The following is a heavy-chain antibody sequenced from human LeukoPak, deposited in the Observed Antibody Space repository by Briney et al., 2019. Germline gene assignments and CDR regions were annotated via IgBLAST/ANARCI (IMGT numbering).Heavy chain of an antibody. J-gene: IGHJ4*02. D-gene: IGHD3-10*01. Sequence: GGSLRLSCAASGFTFSTYTVNWVRQTPGKGLEWVSYISSSGYTTYYADSVKGRFTISRDNSKNTLYVQVNSLRAEDTAVYYCAKASRLLHGSGSYPGYFDYWGQGALVTVSS. CDR3: AKASRLLHGSGSYPGYFDY. CDR2: ISSSGYTT. CDR1: GFTFSTYT. V-gene: IGHV3-23*01.